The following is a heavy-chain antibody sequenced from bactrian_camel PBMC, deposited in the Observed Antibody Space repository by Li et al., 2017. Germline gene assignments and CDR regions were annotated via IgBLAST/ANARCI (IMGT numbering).Heavy chain of an antibody. CDR1: GFMFSTYQ. V-gene: IGHV3S1*01. CDR2: INSRGVIT. J-gene: IGHJ4*01. D-gene: IGHD1*01. Sequence: HVQLVESGGGLVQPGGSLTLSCATSGFMFSTYQMYWVRQAPGEGLDWVGHINSRGVITHYSGSVKGRFTISRDNVKNTMSLRMANLRPDDTAVYYCVTDITSRDYASWNYWGRGPRSPSP.